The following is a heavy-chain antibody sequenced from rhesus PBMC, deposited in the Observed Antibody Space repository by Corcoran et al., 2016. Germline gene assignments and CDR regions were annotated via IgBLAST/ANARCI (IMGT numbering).Heavy chain of an antibody. CDR3: AKEARIGLFDY. V-gene: IGHV5-2*01. J-gene: IGHJ4*01. CDR2: IDPSDSDT. CDR1: GYSSTRYW. Sequence: EVQLVQAGAEVKRPGEALKIPCKTHGYSSTRYWISRVRQMPVKGQAWVGAIDPSDSDTRYSPSFQGQVTISADKSISTTYLQWSSLKASDSATYYCAKEARIGLFDYWGQGVLVTVSS.